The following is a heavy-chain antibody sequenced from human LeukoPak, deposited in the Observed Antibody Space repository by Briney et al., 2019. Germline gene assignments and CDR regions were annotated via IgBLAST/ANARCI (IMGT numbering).Heavy chain of an antibody. Sequence: SVKVSCKASGGTFSSYAISWVRQAPGQGLEWMGGIIPIFGTANYAQNFQGRVTITTDESTSTAYMELSSLRSEETAVYYCARDRGGESSSSKYNWFDPWGQGTLVTVSS. J-gene: IGHJ5*02. CDR2: IIPIFGTA. D-gene: IGHD6-6*01. V-gene: IGHV1-69*05. CDR3: ARDRGGESSSSKYNWFDP. CDR1: GGTFSSYA.